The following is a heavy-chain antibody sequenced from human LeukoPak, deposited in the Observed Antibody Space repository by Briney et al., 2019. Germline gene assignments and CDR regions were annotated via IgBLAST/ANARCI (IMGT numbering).Heavy chain of an antibody. J-gene: IGHJ4*02. CDR2: IRYDGSNK. Sequence: GGSLRLSCAASGFTFSSYGMHWVRQAPGKGLEWVAFIRYDGSNKYYADSVKGRFTISRDNSKNTLYLQMNSLRAEDTAVYYCARTFGVAATSYDYWGQGTLVTVSS. CDR1: GFTFSSYG. V-gene: IGHV3-30*02. CDR3: ARTFGVAATSYDY. D-gene: IGHD2-15*01.